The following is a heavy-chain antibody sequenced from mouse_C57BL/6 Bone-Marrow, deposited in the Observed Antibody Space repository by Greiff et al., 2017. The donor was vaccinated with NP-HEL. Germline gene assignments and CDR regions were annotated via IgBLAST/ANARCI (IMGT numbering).Heavy chain of an antibody. CDR1: GYTFTDYY. CDR3: ARSEVYGAMDY. D-gene: IGHD1-1*01. CDR2: INPYNGGT. V-gene: IGHV1-19*01. J-gene: IGHJ4*01. Sequence: EVKVVESGPVLVKPGASVKMSCKASGYTFTDYYMNWVKQSHGKSLEWIGVINPYNGGTSYNQKFKGKATLTVDKSSSPAYMELNSLTSEDSAVYYCARSEVYGAMDYWGQGTSVTVSS.